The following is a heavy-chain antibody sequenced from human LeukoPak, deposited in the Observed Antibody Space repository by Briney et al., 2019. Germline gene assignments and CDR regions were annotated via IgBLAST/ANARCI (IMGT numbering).Heavy chain of an antibody. D-gene: IGHD2-15*01. Sequence: TGRSQRLSCAASGFTFSSYGVHWVRQAPGKGLEWVAVISYDGSDKYYADSVKGRFTISRDNSKNTLYLQMNSLRAEETAIYYCAKDRGHCSGGSCFTKDYWGQGTLVTVSS. CDR3: AKDRGHCSGGSCFTKDY. J-gene: IGHJ4*02. CDR1: GFTFSSYG. V-gene: IGHV3-30*18. CDR2: ISYDGSDK.